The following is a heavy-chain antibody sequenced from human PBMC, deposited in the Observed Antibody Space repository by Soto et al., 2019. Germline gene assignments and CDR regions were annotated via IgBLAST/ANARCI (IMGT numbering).Heavy chain of an antibody. CDR2: IYYSGST. V-gene: IGHV4-59*08. D-gene: IGHD2-2*01. Sequence: PSETLSLTCTVSGGSISSYYWSWIRQPPGKELECIGYIYYSGSTYYNPSLKSRVTISVDASKNQFSLKLSSVTAADTAVYYCARLHCISTNCVPLDPWGQGTLVTVSS. CDR1: GGSISSYY. J-gene: IGHJ5*02. CDR3: ARLHCISTNCVPLDP.